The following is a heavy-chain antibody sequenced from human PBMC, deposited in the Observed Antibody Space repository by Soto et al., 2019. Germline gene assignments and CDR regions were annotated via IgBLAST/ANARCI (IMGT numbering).Heavy chain of an antibody. CDR2: IIPIFGTA. CDR1: GGTFSSYA. Sequence: GASVKVSCKASGGTFSSYAISWVRQAPGQGLEWMGGIIPIFGTANYAQKFQGRVTITADESTSTAYMELSSLRSEDTAVYYCASALGSGSYYNPGYWGQGTLVTVSS. V-gene: IGHV1-69*13. D-gene: IGHD3-10*01. CDR3: ASALGSGSYYNPGY. J-gene: IGHJ4*02.